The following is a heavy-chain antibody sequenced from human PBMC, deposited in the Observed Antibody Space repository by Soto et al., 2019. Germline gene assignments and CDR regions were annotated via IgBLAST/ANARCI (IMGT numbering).Heavy chain of an antibody. CDR2: SGNT. V-gene: IGHV1-18*04. D-gene: IGHD3-3*01. CDR1: GYTFSRHG. Sequence: QVQLVQSGAEVKKPGASVTVSCKASGYTFSRHGISWVRQAPGHGLEWMAWSGNTNYSQKFQGRLTLTTNPSTRTAYMELRSLRSDDTAVYYCARGADDFSSGYYYEYWGQGTLVTVSS. J-gene: IGHJ4*02. CDR3: ARGADDFSSGYYYEY.